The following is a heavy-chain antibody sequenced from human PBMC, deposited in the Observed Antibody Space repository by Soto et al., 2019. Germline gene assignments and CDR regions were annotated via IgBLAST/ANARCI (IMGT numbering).Heavy chain of an antibody. V-gene: IGHV3-15*07. D-gene: IGHD1-26*01. Sequence: GGSLRLSCAASGFIFSNAWINWVLRATGKGLEWVGRIKSKGLGGTTDFAAPVRGRFAITRDDSRNMVYMQMNNLNTEDTAVYYCTTDSYSPIVEVRFDYWGHGTLVTVSS. CDR2: IKSKGLGGTT. CDR1: GFIFSNAW. J-gene: IGHJ4*01. CDR3: TTDSYSPIVEVRFDY.